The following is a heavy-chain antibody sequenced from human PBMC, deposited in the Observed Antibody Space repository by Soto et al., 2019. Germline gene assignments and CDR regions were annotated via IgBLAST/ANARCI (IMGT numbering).Heavy chain of an antibody. CDR3: ATERLGFCDSDNCYRHYFDS. D-gene: IGHD2-21*02. Sequence: SVKVSCKVSGDTLIELSIHWVRQAPGKGLEWMGRFDPEDDEIVYAQKFQGRVTMTEDTSTDTSYMEVTSLTSEDTAVYYCATERLGFCDSDNCYRHYFDSWGKGSLVTVSS. CDR2: FDPEDDEI. CDR1: GDTLIELS. V-gene: IGHV1-24*01. J-gene: IGHJ4*02.